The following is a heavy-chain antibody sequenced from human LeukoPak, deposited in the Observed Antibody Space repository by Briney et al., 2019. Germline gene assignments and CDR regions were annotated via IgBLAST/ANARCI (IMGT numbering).Heavy chain of an antibody. CDR1: GDSVPSNSAA. CDR3: AREGGGSASGWYGFDY. D-gene: IGHD6-19*01. V-gene: IGHV6-1*01. J-gene: IGHJ4*02. Sequence: SQTLSLTCAISGDSVPSNSAAWNWIRQSPSRGLEWLGRTYYRAKWYNDYAVSVKSRIPINPDTSKTQFSLQLNSVAPEDTAVYYCAREGGGSASGWYGFDYWGQGTLVTVSS. CDR2: TYYRAKWYN.